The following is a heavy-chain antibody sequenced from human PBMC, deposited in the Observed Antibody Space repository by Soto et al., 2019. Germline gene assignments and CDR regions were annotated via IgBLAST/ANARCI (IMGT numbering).Heavy chain of an antibody. CDR3: AKDGQQWLVRRVYYFDY. CDR2: IIGSGGST. Sequence: GGSLRLSCAASGFTFSSYAMSWVRQAPGKGLEWVSAIIGSGGSTYYADSVKGRFTISRDNSKNTLYLQMNSLRAEDTAVYYCAKDGQQWLVRRVYYFDYWGQGTLVTVSS. J-gene: IGHJ4*02. V-gene: IGHV3-23*01. D-gene: IGHD6-19*01. CDR1: GFTFSSYA.